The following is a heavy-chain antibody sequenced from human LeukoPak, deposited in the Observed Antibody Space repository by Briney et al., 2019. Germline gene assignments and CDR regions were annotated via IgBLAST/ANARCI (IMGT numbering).Heavy chain of an antibody. V-gene: IGHV3-21*01. CDR3: ARVNYASTS. CDR2: ISSSSDYI. J-gene: IGHJ4*02. D-gene: IGHD1-7*01. CDR1: GFTFSGYT. Sequence: GGSLRLSCAASGFTFSGYTMNWVRQAPGKGLEWVSSISSSSDYIYYADSVQGRFTISRDNAKNSLYLQMNSLRAEDTAVYYCARVNYASTSWGQGTLVTVSS.